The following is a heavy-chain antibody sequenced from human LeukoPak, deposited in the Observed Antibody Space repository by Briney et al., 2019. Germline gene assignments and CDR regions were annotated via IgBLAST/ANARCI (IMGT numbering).Heavy chain of an antibody. CDR1: GFTFSSNA. CDR2: ISGSGGST. V-gene: IGHV3-23*01. J-gene: IGHJ6*02. CDR3: AKDQIAYYYGMDV. Sequence: HTGGSLRLSCAASGFTFSSNAMSWVRQAPGKGLEWVSGISGSGGSTYYADSVKGRFTISRDNFKNTLYLQMNSLRAEDTAVYYCAKDQIAYYYGMDVWGQGTTVTVSS.